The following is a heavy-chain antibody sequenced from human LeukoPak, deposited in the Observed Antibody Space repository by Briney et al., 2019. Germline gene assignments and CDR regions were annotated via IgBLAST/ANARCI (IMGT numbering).Heavy chain of an antibody. CDR3: ARDRTMVRGADNYGMDV. J-gene: IGHJ6*02. CDR1: GYTFISYG. Sequence: ASVKLSCKASGYTFISYGINWVRQAPGKGLEWMGWISGYNGDTKYGQKLQVRVTMTTDTSTSTAYMEVRSLRSDDTAVYYCARDRTMVRGADNYGMDVWGHGTTVTVSS. CDR2: ISGYNGDT. V-gene: IGHV1-18*01. D-gene: IGHD3-10*01.